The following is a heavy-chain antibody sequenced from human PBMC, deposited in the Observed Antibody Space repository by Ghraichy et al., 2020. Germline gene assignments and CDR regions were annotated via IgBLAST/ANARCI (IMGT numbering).Heavy chain of an antibody. CDR3: ANRATGTSPRHFAY. V-gene: IGHV3-23*01. D-gene: IGHD1-14*01. CDR1: GFTFNDYT. CDR2: ISNTGGTT. J-gene: IGHJ4*02. Sequence: GGSLRLSCAASGFTFNDYTMSWVRQAPGKGLEWVSIISNTGGTTYYADSVKGRFTISRDNPKNTLYLQMNSLRAEDTAVYYCANRATGTSPRHFAYWGQGTLVTVS.